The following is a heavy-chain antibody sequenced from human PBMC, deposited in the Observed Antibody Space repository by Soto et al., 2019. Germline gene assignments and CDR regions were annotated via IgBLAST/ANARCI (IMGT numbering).Heavy chain of an antibody. J-gene: IGHJ4*02. CDR3: AKEGIYDFWSGYFYHSPALFDY. Sequence: VQLLESGGGLVQPGGSLRLSCAASGFTFSSYAMSWVRQAPGKGLEWVSAISGSGGSTYYADSVKGRFTISRDNSKNTLYLQMNSLRAEDTAVYYCAKEGIYDFWSGYFYHSPALFDYWGQGTLVTVSS. V-gene: IGHV3-23*01. CDR1: GFTFSSYA. CDR2: ISGSGGST. D-gene: IGHD3-3*01.